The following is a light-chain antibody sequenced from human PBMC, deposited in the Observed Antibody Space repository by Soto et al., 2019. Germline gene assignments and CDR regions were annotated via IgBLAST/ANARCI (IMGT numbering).Light chain of an antibody. CDR2: KVS. J-gene: IGKJ1*01. V-gene: IGKV2-30*01. Sequence: DVVMTQSPLSLPVTLGQPASISCRSSQSLVSSDGNTYLNWFQQRPGQSPRRLIYKVSNRDSGVPDRFSGSGSGSDFTLKISRVEAEDVGVYYCMQGTHWPRTFGQWTKVAIK. CDR3: MQGTHWPRT. CDR1: QSLVSSDGNTY.